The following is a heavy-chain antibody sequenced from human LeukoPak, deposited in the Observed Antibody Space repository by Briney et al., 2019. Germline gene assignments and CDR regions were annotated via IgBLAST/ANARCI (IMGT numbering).Heavy chain of an antibody. CDR1: GFTLSSYW. V-gene: IGHV3-7*01. CDR3: ARAGQWLVRGNFDY. CDR2: IKQDGSEK. D-gene: IGHD6-19*01. J-gene: IGHJ4*02. Sequence: WGSLRLSCAASGFTLSSYWMSWVRQAPGKGLEWVANIKQDGSEKYHVDSVKGRFTISRENAKNSLYLQMNSLRAEDTAVYYCARAGQWLVRGNFDYWGEGTLVTVSS.